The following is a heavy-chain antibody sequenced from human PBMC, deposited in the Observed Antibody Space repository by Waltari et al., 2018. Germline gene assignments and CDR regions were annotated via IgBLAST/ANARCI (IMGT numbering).Heavy chain of an antibody. CDR2: ISSDGNIA. CDR3: TTSHNYTTFDI. V-gene: IGHV3-74*01. D-gene: IGHD3-3*01. CDR1: GFTFNTYW. Sequence: EVQVVESGGGLAQPGGSLRLSCAASGFTFNTYWMHWVRQAPGKGLVWVSHISSDGNIANYADSVKGRFTISRDNANNTLFLQMNSLRVEDTAVYYCTTSHNYTTFDIWGQGTVVTVSS. J-gene: IGHJ3*02.